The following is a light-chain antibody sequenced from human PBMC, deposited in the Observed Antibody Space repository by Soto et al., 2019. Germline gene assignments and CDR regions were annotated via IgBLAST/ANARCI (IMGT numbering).Light chain of an antibody. J-gene: IGLJ2*01. CDR1: SSNIGANYD. CDR2: GNS. Sequence: QSVLTQPPSVSGAPGQRVTISCTGSSSNIGANYDVHWYQQLPRTAPKLLIYGNSNRPSGVPDRFSGSKSDTSASLAITGLQAEDEADYYCQSYDSSLSGSVFGGGTKVTVL. V-gene: IGLV1-40*01. CDR3: QSYDSSLSGSV.